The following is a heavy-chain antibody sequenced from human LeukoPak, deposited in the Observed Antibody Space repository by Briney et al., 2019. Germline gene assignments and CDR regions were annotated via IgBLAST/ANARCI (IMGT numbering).Heavy chain of an antibody. D-gene: IGHD3-10*01. CDR1: GFTFSSYG. CDR2: ISYDGSNK. Sequence: TGGSLRLSCAASGFTFSSYGMHWVRQAPGKGLEWVAVISYDGSNKYYADSVKGRFTISRDNSKNMLYLQMSSLRAEDTAVYYCAKSGILLYFGESDYWGQGTLVTVSS. V-gene: IGHV3-30*18. CDR3: AKSGILLYFGESDY. J-gene: IGHJ4*02.